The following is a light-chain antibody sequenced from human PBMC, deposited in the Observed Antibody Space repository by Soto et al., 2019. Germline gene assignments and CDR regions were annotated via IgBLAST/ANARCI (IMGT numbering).Light chain of an antibody. V-gene: IGKV3-20*01. CDR3: QQYGSSPPWT. CDR1: QSLNSN. Sequence: ETVMTQSPATLSVSPGERATLSCRASQSLNSNLAWYQQKPGQAPRLLIDGASDRATGIPDRFSGSGYGTEFTLTISRLEPEDFAVYYCQQYGSSPPWTFGQGTKVDIK. J-gene: IGKJ1*01. CDR2: GAS.